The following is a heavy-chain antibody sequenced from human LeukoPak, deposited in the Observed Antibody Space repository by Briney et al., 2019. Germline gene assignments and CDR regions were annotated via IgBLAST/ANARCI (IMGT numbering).Heavy chain of an antibody. V-gene: IGHV4-39*07. J-gene: IGHJ3*02. D-gene: IGHD2-21*02. CDR2: IYYSGST. Sequence: SETLSLTCTVSGGSISSSSYYWGWIRQPPGKGLEWIGSIYYSGSTYYNPSLKSRVTISVDTSKNQFSLKLSSVTAADTAMYYCARRRVMETAADAFDIWGRGKMVTVSS. CDR1: GGSISSSSYY. CDR3: ARRRVMETAADAFDI.